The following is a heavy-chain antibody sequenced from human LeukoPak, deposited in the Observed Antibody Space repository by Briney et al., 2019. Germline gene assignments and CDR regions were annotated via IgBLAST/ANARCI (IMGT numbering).Heavy chain of an antibody. CDR2: IIPIFGTA. V-gene: IGHV1-69*06. CDR3: ARGSYSSGWYSDI. Sequence: ASVKVSCKASGGTFSSYAISWVRQAPGQGLEWMGGIIPIFGTANYAQKFQGRVTITADKSTSTAYMELRSLRSDDTAVYYCARGSYSSGWYSDIWGQGTMVTVSS. CDR1: GGTFSSYA. J-gene: IGHJ3*02. D-gene: IGHD6-19*01.